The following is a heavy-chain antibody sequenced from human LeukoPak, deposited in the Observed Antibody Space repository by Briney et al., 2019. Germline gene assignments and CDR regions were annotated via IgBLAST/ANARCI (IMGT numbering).Heavy chain of an antibody. CDR2: ISAYNGNT. D-gene: IGHD3-3*01. CDR1: GYTFTSYG. CDR3: ARDRHTIFGEDY. J-gene: IGHJ4*02. Sequence: ASVKVCWKASGYTFTSYGISWVRQARGQGLEWMGWISAYNGNTNYAQKLQGRVTMTTDTSTSTAYMELRSLRSDDTAVYYCARDRHTIFGEDYWGQGTLVTVSS. V-gene: IGHV1-18*01.